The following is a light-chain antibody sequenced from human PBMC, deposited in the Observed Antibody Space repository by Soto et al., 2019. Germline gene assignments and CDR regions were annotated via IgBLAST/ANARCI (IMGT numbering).Light chain of an antibody. Sequence: DIVMTQSPDSLAVSLGERATINCKSSQSVFFRSKNKDYLAWYQHKPGQPPKLLFYWSTTRESGVPDRFSGSGSGTDFTLTISSLQAEDVAVYSCHQYYTMPYSFGQGTKLEIQ. CDR3: HQYYTMPYS. J-gene: IGKJ2*03. V-gene: IGKV4-1*01. CDR1: QSVFFRSKNKDY. CDR2: WST.